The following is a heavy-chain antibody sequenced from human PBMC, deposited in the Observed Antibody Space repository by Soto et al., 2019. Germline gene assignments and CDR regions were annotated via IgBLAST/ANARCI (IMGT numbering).Heavy chain of an antibody. CDR2: IYYSGST. V-gene: IGHV4-39*01. CDR3: ARQDPFNAFDI. Sequence: SETPSISCTVCGGSVSSSSYYWGWIRQPPGKGLEWIGSIYYSGSTYYNPSLKSRVTISVDTSKNQFSLKLSSVTAADTAVYYCARQDPFNAFDIWGQGTMVTVSS. J-gene: IGHJ3*02. CDR1: GGSVSSSSYY.